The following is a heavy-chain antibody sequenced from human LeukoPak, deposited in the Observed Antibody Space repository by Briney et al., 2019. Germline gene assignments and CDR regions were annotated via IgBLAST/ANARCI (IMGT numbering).Heavy chain of an antibody. V-gene: IGHV4-34*01. Sequence: SETLSLTCAVSGESFNDYYWNWIRQPPGKGLEGIGEVIHSGGTNYNPSLKSRVTLSVDSSKKQFSLKMTSVTAADTAVYYCARGQVKIPRLDPRRSSYFYGLDVWGLGTTVTVSS. CDR1: GESFNDYY. D-gene: IGHD6-6*01. CDR2: VIHSGGT. CDR3: ARGQVKIPRLDPRRSSYFYGLDV. J-gene: IGHJ6*02.